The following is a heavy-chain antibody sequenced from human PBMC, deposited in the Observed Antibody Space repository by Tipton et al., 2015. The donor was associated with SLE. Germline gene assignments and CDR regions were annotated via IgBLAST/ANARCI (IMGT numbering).Heavy chain of an antibody. CDR1: GASISSSNW. CDR2: IYHSGGA. CDR3: AGELDPYYDKIGCYSEEH. D-gene: IGHD3-22*01. J-gene: IGHJ1*01. Sequence: TLSLTCTLSGASISSSNWWTWVRQPPGKGLEWIGDIYHSGGANYNPSLKSRVTISVDKSKNQFSLNLSSVTAADTAVYYCAGELDPYYDKIGCYSEEHWGQGTLVSVSS. V-gene: IGHV4-4*02.